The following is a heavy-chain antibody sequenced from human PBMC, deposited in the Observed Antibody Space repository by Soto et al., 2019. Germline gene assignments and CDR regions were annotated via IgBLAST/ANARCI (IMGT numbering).Heavy chain of an antibody. CDR1: GFTFSSYS. Sequence: HPGGSLRLSCSASGFTFSSYSMNWVRQAPGKGLEWVSYISSSSSTIYYADSVKGRFTISRDNAKNSLYLQMNSLRAEDTAVYYCASMITFGKDLHPFDPWGQGTLVTVSS. CDR2: ISSSSSTI. J-gene: IGHJ5*02. D-gene: IGHD3-16*01. V-gene: IGHV3-48*01. CDR3: ASMITFGKDLHPFDP.